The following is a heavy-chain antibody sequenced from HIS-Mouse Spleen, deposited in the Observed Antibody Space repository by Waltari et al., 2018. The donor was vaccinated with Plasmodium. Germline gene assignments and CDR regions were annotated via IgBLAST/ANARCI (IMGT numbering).Heavy chain of an antibody. Sequence: VPLQESGPGLVKPSETLSPPCAVSGGPLRSYYWSWIRQPPGKGLALIGYIYYRGSTNYNPALKSRVTISVDTSKNQFSLKLSSATAADTAVYYCARVRAAAGLRAFDIWGQGTMVTVSS. D-gene: IGHD6-13*01. CDR2: IYYRGST. CDR3: ARVRAAAGLRAFDI. J-gene: IGHJ3*02. V-gene: IGHV4-59*01. CDR1: GGPLRSYY.